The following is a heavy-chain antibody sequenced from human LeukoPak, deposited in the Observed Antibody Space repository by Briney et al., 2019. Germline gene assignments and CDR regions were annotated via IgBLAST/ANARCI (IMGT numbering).Heavy chain of an antibody. D-gene: IGHD4-11*01. CDR3: ARAPHYSNYGPYYYGMDV. CDR2: ISSSSSYT. J-gene: IGHJ6*02. CDR1: GFTFSDHY. Sequence: GGSLRLSCAASGFTFSDHYMDWVRQAPGKGLEWVSCISSSSSYTNCADSVKGRFTISRDNAKNSLYLQMNSLRAEDTAVYYCARAPHYSNYGPYYYGMDVWGQGTTVTVSS. V-gene: IGHV3-11*06.